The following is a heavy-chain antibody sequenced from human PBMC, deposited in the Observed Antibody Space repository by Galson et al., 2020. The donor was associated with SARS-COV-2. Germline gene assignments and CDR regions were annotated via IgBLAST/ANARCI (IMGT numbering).Heavy chain of an antibody. V-gene: IGHV4-59*11. Sequence: SETLSLTCAVSGDSISNHYLTWIRQPPGKGLEWIGYVFYTGSTYYNPSLKSRATISVDTSRNQFSLKLRSVTAADTAVYYCARGASGSDSSGYYHYYYMDVWGKGTTVTVSS. CDR2: VFYTGST. J-gene: IGHJ6*03. D-gene: IGHD3-22*01. CDR3: ARGASGSDSSGYYHYYYMDV. CDR1: GDSISNHY.